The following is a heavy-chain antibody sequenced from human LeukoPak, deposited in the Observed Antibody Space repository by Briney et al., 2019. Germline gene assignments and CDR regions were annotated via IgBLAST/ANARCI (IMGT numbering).Heavy chain of an antibody. V-gene: IGHV4-39*07. D-gene: IGHD2/OR15-2a*01. CDR2: IYYSGST. J-gene: IGHJ5*02. CDR3: ARGGGLLS. Sequence: SETLSPTCTVSGGSISSSSYYWGWIRQPPGKGLEWIGSIYYSGSTYYNPSLKSRVTISVDTSKNQFSLKLSSVTAADTAVYYCARGGGLLSWGQGTLVTVSS. CDR1: GGSISSSSYY.